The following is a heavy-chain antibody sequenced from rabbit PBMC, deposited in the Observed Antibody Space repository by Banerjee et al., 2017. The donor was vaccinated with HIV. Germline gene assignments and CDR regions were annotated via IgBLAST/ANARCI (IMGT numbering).Heavy chain of an antibody. CDR3: ARSSGDVSLNL. Sequence: GGLVKPGGTLTLTCKASGIDFSSDYYMCWVRQAPGKGLEWIGMIDAGGGSTYYASWVNGRFTISRTSSTTVTLQMTSLTAADTATYFCARSSGDVSLNLWGQGTLVTVS. D-gene: IGHD2-1*01. V-gene: IGHV1S40*01. J-gene: IGHJ4*01. CDR2: IDAGGGST. CDR1: GIDFSSDYY.